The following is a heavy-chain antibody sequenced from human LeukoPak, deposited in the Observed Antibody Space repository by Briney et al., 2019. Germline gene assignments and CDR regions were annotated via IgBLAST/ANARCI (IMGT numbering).Heavy chain of an antibody. CDR2: IYYSGST. CDR1: GGSISSGGYY. V-gene: IGHV4-31*03. J-gene: IGHJ4*02. D-gene: IGHD6-19*01. Sequence: SETLSLTCTVSGGSISSGGYYWSWIRQHPGKGLEWIGYIYYSGSTYYNPSLKSRVTISVDTSKNQFSLKLSSVTAADTAVYYCARARYSSGWNPSVLDYWGQGTLVTVSS. CDR3: ARARYSSGWNPSVLDY.